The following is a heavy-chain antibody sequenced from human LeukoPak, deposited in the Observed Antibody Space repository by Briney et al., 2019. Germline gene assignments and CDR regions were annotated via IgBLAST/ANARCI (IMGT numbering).Heavy chain of an antibody. J-gene: IGHJ4*02. CDR3: AKDRDYIMGIVDY. CDR1: GVTFSRNG. CDR2: IWYGGSNE. Sequence: PGETLRLSCAASGVTFSRNGMRWVRQPPGKGPEWMGVIWYGGSNEYYADSVKGRFTVSRDNSKNTMYLQMNSLRAEDTAVYYCAKDRDYIMGIVDYWGQGTLVTVSS. D-gene: IGHD4/OR15-4a*01. V-gene: IGHV3-33*06.